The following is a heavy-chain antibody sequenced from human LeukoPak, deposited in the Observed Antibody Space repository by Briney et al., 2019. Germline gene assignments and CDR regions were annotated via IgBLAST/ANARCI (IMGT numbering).Heavy chain of an antibody. Sequence: SETLSLTCTVSGGSISSYYWSWIRQPPGKGREWIGYVYYSGSTNYNPSLKSRVTISVDTSKNQFSLKLSSVTAADAAVYYCARDGLRSGYSYGYFDYWGQGTLVTVSS. J-gene: IGHJ4*02. CDR3: ARDGLRSGYSYGYFDY. CDR1: GGSISSYY. D-gene: IGHD5-18*01. V-gene: IGHV4-59*08. CDR2: VYYSGST.